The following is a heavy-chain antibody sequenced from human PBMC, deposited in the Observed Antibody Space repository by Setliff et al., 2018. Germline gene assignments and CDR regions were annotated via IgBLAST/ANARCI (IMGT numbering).Heavy chain of an antibody. Sequence: GGSLRLSCSASGFTFGIYWMSWVRQAPGKGLEWVANIKGDDSERYYVDSVKGRFIISRDNAKNSLSLQMNSLRVEDTAVYYCVRDVAGGSHATYFDYWGQGTLVTVS. D-gene: IGHD1-26*01. CDR2: IKGDDSER. V-gene: IGHV3-7*01. CDR3: VRDVAGGSHATYFDY. CDR1: GFTFGIYW. J-gene: IGHJ4*02.